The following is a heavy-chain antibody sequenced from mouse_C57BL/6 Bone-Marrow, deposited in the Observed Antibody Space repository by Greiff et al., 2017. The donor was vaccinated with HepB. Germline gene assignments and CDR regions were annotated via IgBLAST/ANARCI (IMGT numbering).Heavy chain of an antibody. D-gene: IGHD1-1*01. Sequence: LQQSEGGLVQPGSSMKLSCTASGFTFSDYYMAWVRQVPEKGLEWVANINYDGSSTYYLDSLKSRFIISRDNAKNILYLQMSSLKSEDTATYYCARVKDYYGSSPYWYFDVWGTGTTVTVSS. CDR1: GFTFSDYY. J-gene: IGHJ1*03. CDR2: INYDGSST. CDR3: ARVKDYYGSSPYWYFDV. V-gene: IGHV5-16*01.